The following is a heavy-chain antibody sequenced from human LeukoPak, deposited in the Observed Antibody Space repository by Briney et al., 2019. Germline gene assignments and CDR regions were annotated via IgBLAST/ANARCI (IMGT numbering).Heavy chain of an antibody. CDR3: ARDRGDQGPYYYYYMDV. CDR1: GFTFSSYS. CDR2: ISSSSSTI. Sequence: SGGSLRLSCAASGFTFSSYSMNWVRQAPGKGLEWVSYISSSSSTIYYADSVKGRFTISRDNAKNSLYLRMNSLRAEDTAVYYCARDRGDQGPYYYYYMDVWGKGTTVTVSS. V-gene: IGHV3-48*01. D-gene: IGHD2-2*01. J-gene: IGHJ6*03.